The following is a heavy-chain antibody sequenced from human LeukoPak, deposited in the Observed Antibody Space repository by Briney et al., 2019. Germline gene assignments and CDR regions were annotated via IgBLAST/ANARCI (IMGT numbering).Heavy chain of an antibody. CDR1: GYTFTSYY. Sequence: SVKVSCKASGYTFTSYYIHWVRQAPGQGLEWMGGIIPIFGTANYAQKFQGRVTITADKSTSTAYMELSSLRSEDTAVYYCATGRYYYDSSGYYPLDYWGQGTLVTVSS. CDR3: ATGRYYYDSSGYYPLDY. D-gene: IGHD3-22*01. J-gene: IGHJ4*02. CDR2: IIPIFGTA. V-gene: IGHV1-69*06.